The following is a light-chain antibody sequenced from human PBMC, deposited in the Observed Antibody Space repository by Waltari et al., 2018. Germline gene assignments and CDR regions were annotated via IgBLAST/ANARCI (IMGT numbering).Light chain of an antibody. V-gene: IGLV3-1*01. J-gene: IGLJ3*02. CDR1: ILGNNY. CDR2: QDT. CDR3: QALGTGAWV. Sequence: SYELTQPPSVSVSPGQTASITCSGDILGNNYASWYQQKPGQSPLLVIYQDTNRPSGIPERFSGSKSGSAATLTISGTQAMDEADYYCQALGTGAWVFGGGTKLTVL.